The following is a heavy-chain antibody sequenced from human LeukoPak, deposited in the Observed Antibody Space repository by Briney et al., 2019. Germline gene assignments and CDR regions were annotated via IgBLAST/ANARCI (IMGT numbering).Heavy chain of an antibody. J-gene: IGHJ3*02. V-gene: IGHV3-11*04. Sequence: GGSLRLSCAASGFTFSDYYMSWIRQAPGKGLEWVSYISSSGSTIYYADSVKGRFTNSRDNAKNSLYLQMNSLRAEDTAVYYCARDLGPHRSSPNSGAFDIWGQGTMVTVSS. CDR2: ISSSGSTI. CDR3: ARDLGPHRSSPNSGAFDI. CDR1: GFTFSDYY. D-gene: IGHD6-6*01.